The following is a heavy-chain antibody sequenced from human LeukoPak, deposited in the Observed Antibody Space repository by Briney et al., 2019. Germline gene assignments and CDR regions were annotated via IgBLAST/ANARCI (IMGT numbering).Heavy chain of an antibody. CDR2: IWYDGSNK. D-gene: IGHD4-17*01. Sequence: LGGSLRLSCAAPGFTFSNAWMSWVRQAPGKGLEWVAVIWYDGSNKYYADSVKGRFTISRDNSKNTLYLQMNSLRAEDTAVYYCATPPVTTSYWGQGTLVTVSS. CDR3: ATPPVTTSY. V-gene: IGHV3-33*08. CDR1: GFTFSNAW. J-gene: IGHJ4*02.